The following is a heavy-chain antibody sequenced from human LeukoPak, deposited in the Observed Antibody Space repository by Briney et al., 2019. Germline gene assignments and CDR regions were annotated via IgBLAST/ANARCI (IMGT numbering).Heavy chain of an antibody. J-gene: IGHJ4*02. CDR3: ARERIAVAGLFDY. Sequence: SQTLSLTCTVAGGSISSYYWSWIRQPPGKGLEWIGYIYYSGSTNYNPSLKSRVTISVDASKNQFSLKLSSVTAADTAVYYCARERIAVAGLFDYWGQGTLVTVSS. CDR1: GGSISSYY. CDR2: IYYSGST. D-gene: IGHD6-19*01. V-gene: IGHV4-59*01.